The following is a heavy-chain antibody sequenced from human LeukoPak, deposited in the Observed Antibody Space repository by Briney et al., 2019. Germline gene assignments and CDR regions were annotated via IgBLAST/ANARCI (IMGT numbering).Heavy chain of an antibody. CDR2: IHQSGSP. V-gene: IGHV4-38-2*02. Sequence: SETLSLTCNVSGYSISSGYYWVWIRQPPGKGLQWIASIHQSGSPHYNPSLKSRVTISVDTSKNQFSLKLSSVTAADTAVYYCARLHYGDFWWFDPWGQGTLVTVSS. CDR3: ARLHYGDFWWFDP. D-gene: IGHD4-17*01. CDR1: GYSISSGYY. J-gene: IGHJ5*02.